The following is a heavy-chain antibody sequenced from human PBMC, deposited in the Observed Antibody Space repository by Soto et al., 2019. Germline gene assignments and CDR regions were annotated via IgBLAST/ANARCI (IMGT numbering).Heavy chain of an antibody. Sequence: GGSLRLSCAASGFTFTSYSMNWARQAPGKGLEWVSSMSPDSKYIYYADSMRGRFTISRDNAKSSLYLQLDYLRAEDTAVYYCARGGTADPFDFWGQGT. CDR1: GFTFTSYS. J-gene: IGHJ4*02. V-gene: IGHV3-21*01. CDR3: ARGGTADPFDF. CDR2: MSPDSKYI.